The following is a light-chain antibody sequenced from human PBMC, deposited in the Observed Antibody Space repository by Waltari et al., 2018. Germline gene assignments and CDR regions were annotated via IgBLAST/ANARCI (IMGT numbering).Light chain of an antibody. CDR1: NIGSKS. V-gene: IGLV3-21*04. CDR3: QVWDSSGNGV. Sequence: SYVPTQPSSVSVAPGKTATITCGGDNIGSKSVHWCQQKPGQAPVLVIYYNGDRPSGIPERSSGTNAGTTATLTSSGVEVEEEADYYCQVWDSSGNGVFGGGTKLTVL. J-gene: IGLJ3*02. CDR2: YNG.